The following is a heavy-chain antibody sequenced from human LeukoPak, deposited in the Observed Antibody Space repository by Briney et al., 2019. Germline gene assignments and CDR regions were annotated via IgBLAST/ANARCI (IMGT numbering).Heavy chain of an antibody. CDR3: AKDLSSIAAPDY. J-gene: IGHJ4*02. V-gene: IGHV3-30*02. CDR1: GFTVSSNY. D-gene: IGHD6-6*01. Sequence: GGSLRLSCAASGFTVSSNYMSWVRQAPGKGLEWVAFIRYDGSNKYYADSVKGRFTISRDNSKNTLYLQMNSLRAEDTAVYYCAKDLSSIAAPDYWGQGTLVTVSS. CDR2: IRYDGSNK.